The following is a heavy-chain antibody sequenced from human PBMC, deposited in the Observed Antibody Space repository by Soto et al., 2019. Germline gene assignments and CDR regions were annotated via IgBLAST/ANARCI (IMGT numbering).Heavy chain of an antibody. Sequence: QVQLQASGPGLVKPSETLSLTCTVSGGSISSYYWSWIRQPPGKGLEWIGYIYYSGSTNYNPSLKSRVTISVDTSKNQFSLKLSSVTAADTAVYYCARAMRGSYLRYFDYWGQGTLVTVSS. CDR1: GGSISSYY. J-gene: IGHJ4*02. CDR2: IYYSGST. CDR3: ARAMRGSYLRYFDY. D-gene: IGHD1-26*01. V-gene: IGHV4-59*01.